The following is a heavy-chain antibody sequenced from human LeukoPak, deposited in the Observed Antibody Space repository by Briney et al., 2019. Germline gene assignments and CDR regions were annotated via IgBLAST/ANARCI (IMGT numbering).Heavy chain of an antibody. Sequence: PGGSLRLSCAASGFTFSSYAMSWVRQAPGKGLEWVSANSGSGDSTYYADSVKGRFTISRDNSRNTLYLQMSDLRAEDTAVYYCAKPCRSGLSPFDAFDIWGQGTMVTVSS. CDR3: AKPCRSGLSPFDAFDI. CDR1: GFTFSSYA. J-gene: IGHJ3*02. D-gene: IGHD6-19*01. CDR2: NSGSGDST. V-gene: IGHV3-23*01.